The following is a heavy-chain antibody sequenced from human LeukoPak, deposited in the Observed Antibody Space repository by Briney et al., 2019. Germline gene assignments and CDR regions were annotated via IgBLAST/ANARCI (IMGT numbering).Heavy chain of an antibody. CDR2: ISSSSSYI. D-gene: IGHD3-22*01. CDR1: GFTLSSYC. J-gene: IGHJ4*02. V-gene: IGHV3-21*01. Sequence: GGSLRLSCAASGFTLSSYCMNWVRQAPGKGLEWVSSISSSSSYIYYADSVKGRFTISRDNAKNSLYLQMHSLRAEDTAVYYCARVPYYYDSSGYYQTDYWGQGTLVTVSS. CDR3: ARVPYYYDSSGYYQTDY.